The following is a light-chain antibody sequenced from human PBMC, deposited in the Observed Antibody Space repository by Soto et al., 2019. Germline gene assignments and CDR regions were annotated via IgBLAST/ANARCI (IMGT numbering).Light chain of an antibody. V-gene: IGKV3-11*01. CDR1: QSVDRY. CDR3: QYCKHWLPIT. CDR2: DVS. Sequence: EVVLTQSPATLSLSPGERATLSCRASQSVDRYIAWYQQKPGQAPRLIIYDVSNRATGIPARFSGSGSGTDFTLTISSLEPEDFSVYYCQYCKHWLPITFVQGTRLEIK. J-gene: IGKJ5*01.